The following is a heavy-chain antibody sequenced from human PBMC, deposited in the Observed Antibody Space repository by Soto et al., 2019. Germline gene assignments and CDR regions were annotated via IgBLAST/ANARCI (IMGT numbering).Heavy chain of an antibody. CDR3: AKDRMGAGVRGYFDY. CDR2: IIYDGSTK. Sequence: QVQLVESGGGVVQPGRSLRLSCAGSAFTFSSYGVHWVRQAPGKGLEWVAVIIYDGSTKYYADSVKGRFTISRDNSKSTLYLQMNSLRAEDTAVYYCAKDRMGAGVRGYFDYWGQGTLVTVSS. D-gene: IGHD3-10*01. CDR1: AFTFSSYG. J-gene: IGHJ4*02. V-gene: IGHV3-30*18.